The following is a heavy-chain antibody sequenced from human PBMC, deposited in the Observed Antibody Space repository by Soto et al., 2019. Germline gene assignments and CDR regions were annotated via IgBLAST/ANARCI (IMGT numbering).Heavy chain of an antibody. CDR1: GDSVSSSSYY. D-gene: IGHD3-16*01. CDR2: NYHSGTT. V-gene: IGHV4-39*01. J-gene: IGHJ5*02. CDR3: ARHRHIYAYVDWFDP. Sequence: SETLSLTCTVSGDSVSSSSYYWAWIRQPPGKGLEWIVINYHSGTTYYNPSLNSRLTISVDTSKNQFSLKLASVTAADTAVYSCARHRHIYAYVDWFDPWGQRTLVTVSS.